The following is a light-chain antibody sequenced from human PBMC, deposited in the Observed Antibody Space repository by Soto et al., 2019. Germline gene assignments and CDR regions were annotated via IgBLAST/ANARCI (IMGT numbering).Light chain of an antibody. Sequence: QSVLTQPASVSGSPGQSITISCTGTSSDVGGYNSVSWYQQHPGKVPKLIIYDVSYRPSGVSNRFSGSKSGNTASLTISGLQAEDEANYYCSSYTSSTTVVFGGGTKLTVL. CDR2: DVS. CDR1: SSDVGGYNS. J-gene: IGLJ2*01. CDR3: SSYTSSTTVV. V-gene: IGLV2-14*01.